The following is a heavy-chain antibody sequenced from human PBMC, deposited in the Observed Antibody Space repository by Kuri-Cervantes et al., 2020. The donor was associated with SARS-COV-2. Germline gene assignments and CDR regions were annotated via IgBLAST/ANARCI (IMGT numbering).Heavy chain of an antibody. Sequence: GESLKISCGASGFTFSNYAMHWVRQAPGKGLEWVAVIWWDGSEEYYLDSVKGRFTISKDNSKNMLFLEINNLRVEDAAVYFCARGSYGGNSDFDYWGQGTPVTVSS. CDR1: GFTFSNYA. D-gene: IGHD4-23*01. J-gene: IGHJ4*02. V-gene: IGHV3-33*01. CDR3: ARGSYGGNSDFDY. CDR2: IWWDGSEE.